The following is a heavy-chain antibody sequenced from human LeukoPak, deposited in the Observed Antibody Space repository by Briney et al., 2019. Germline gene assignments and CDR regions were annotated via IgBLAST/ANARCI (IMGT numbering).Heavy chain of an antibody. CDR1: GGSISSGSYS. J-gene: IGHJ5*02. CDR2: IYSSGST. V-gene: IGHV4-61*02. D-gene: IGHD3-22*01. Sequence: SQTLSLTCTVSGGSISSGSYSWSWIRQPAGKGLEWIGRIYSSGSTNYNPSIKSRVTISVDTSKKQFSLKLSSVTAADTAVYYCAREKIAYYDGSGRGWFDPWGQGTLVTVSS. CDR3: AREKIAYYDGSGRGWFDP.